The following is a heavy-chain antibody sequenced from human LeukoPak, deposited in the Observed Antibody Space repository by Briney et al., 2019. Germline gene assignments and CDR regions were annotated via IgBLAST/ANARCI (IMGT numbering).Heavy chain of an antibody. J-gene: IGHJ3*02. CDR2: INHSGST. CDR3: ASGSQRGAFDI. CDR1: GGSFSGYY. Sequence: SETLSLTCAVYGGSFSGYYWSWIRQPPGKGLEWIGEINHSGSTNYNLSLKSRVTISVDTSKNQFPLKLSSVTAADTAVYYCASGSQRGAFDIWGQGTMVTVSS. V-gene: IGHV4-34*01.